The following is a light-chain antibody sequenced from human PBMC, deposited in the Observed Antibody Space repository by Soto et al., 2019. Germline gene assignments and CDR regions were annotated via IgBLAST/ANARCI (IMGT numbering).Light chain of an antibody. CDR1: QTLSINS. V-gene: IGKV3-20*01. Sequence: EIVLTQSPDTLSLSPGERATLFCRASQTLSINSLAWYQQKPGKAPRLLIYAASTSDTGIPDRFNGSGSGTDFALAINRLEPADFAVYYCQQYDCAPLTFCPGTKVDVK. J-gene: IGKJ3*01. CDR3: QQYDCAPLT. CDR2: AAS.